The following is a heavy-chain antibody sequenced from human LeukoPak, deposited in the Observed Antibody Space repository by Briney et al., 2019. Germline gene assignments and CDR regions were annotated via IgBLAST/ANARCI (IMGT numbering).Heavy chain of an antibody. CDR1: GYTFTGYY. Sequence: ASVKVSCKASGYTFTGYYMHWVRQAPGQGLEWMGWINPNSGGTNYAQKFQGRVTMTRDTSISTAYMELSRLRSDDTAVYYCARVSSDILAAYQYFDYWGQGTLVTVSS. CDR2: INPNSGGT. V-gene: IGHV1-2*02. J-gene: IGHJ4*02. D-gene: IGHD3-9*01. CDR3: ARVSSDILAAYQYFDY.